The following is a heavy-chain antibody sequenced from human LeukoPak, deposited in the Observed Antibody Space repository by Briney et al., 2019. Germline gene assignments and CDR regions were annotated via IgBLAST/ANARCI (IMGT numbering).Heavy chain of an antibody. Sequence: GGSLRLSCSASGFTFSSRWMNWARQAPGRGLEWVAIINIDGSEKHYVDSVKGRFTISRDNAKNSLYLQMNSLRAEDTAVYYCARSDHGPEYWGQGTLVTVSS. CDR2: INIDGSEK. CDR3: ARSDHGPEY. J-gene: IGHJ4*02. D-gene: IGHD1-14*01. V-gene: IGHV3-7*01. CDR1: GFTFSSRW.